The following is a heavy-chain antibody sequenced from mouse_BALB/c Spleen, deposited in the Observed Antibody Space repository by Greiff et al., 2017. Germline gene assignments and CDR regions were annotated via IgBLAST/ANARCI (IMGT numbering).Heavy chain of an antibody. CDR1: GFTFSSYA. D-gene: IGHD2-12*01. CDR2: ISSGGSYT. CDR3: AREYDTTRGLAY. Sequence: EVQLVESGGGLVKPGGSLKLSCAASGFTFSSYAMSWVRQSPEKRLEWVAEISSGGSYTYYPDTVTGRFTISRDNAKNTLYLEMSSLRSEDTAMYYCAREYDTTRGLAYWGQGTLVTVSA. J-gene: IGHJ3*01. V-gene: IGHV5-9-4*01.